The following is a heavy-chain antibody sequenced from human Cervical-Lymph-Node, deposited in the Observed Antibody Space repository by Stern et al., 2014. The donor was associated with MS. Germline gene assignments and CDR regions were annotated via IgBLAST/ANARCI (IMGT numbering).Heavy chain of an antibody. CDR2: IYPGDSET. J-gene: IGHJ4*02. D-gene: IGHD1-14*01. CDR3: ARQGTGTITPFDH. CDR1: GYIFTNYW. Sequence: VQLGQSGAEVKKPGESLKISCKGSGYIFTNYWIGWVRQMPGKGLEWMGIIYPGDSETRYSPSFQGQVTISADKSISTAYLQWSSLKASDTAMYYCARQGTGTITPFDHWGQGILVTVSS. V-gene: IGHV5-51*01.